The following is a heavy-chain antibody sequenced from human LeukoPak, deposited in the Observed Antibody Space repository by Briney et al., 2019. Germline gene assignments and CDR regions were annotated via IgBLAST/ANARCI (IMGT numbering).Heavy chain of an antibody. D-gene: IGHD1-1*01. CDR2: LYNSGTT. V-gene: IGHV4-59*01. CDR3: ARRGVKTTRFDY. J-gene: IGHJ4*02. CDR1: GGSINTYY. Sequence: SETLSLTCTVSGGSINTYYWSWIRQPPGKGLEWIGYLYNSGTTNYNPSLKSRVPISGDTSKNQFSLKLISVTAADTAVYYCARRGVKTTRFDYWGQGILVTVSS.